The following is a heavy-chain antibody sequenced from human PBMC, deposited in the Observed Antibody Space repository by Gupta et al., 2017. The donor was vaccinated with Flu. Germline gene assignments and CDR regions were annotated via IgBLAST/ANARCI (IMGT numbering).Heavy chain of an antibody. V-gene: IGHV3-23*01. J-gene: IGHJ5*02. CDR1: GFTFSNFA. D-gene: IGHD1-1*01. CDR3: AKTDLPTGPYHWFDP. CDR2: ITDSGSTT. Sequence: GFTFSNFAMNWVRQAPGKGLEWVSTITDSGSTTFYEDSVRGRFTMSGDNSKNTLYLRLSSLRVEDTAVYYCAKTDLPTGPYHWFDPGGQGTLVTVSS.